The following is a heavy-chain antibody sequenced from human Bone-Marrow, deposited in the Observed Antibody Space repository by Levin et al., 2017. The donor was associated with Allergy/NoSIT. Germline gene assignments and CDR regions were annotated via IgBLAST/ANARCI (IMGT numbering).Heavy chain of an antibody. CDR3: ARDRQWLGIDS. CDR1: GFKFDDYG. D-gene: IGHD6-19*01. J-gene: IGHJ4*02. V-gene: IGHV3-20*04. Sequence: PGESLKISCEATGFKFDDYGMTWVRQAPGKGLEWVSGINWNGDTTGYVDSVKGRFIISRDNDKNSLYLQMNSLRAEDTALYYCARDRQWLGIDSWGQGTLVTVSS. CDR2: INWNGDTT.